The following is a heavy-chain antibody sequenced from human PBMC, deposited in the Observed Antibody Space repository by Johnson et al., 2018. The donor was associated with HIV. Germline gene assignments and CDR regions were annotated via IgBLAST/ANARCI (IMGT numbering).Heavy chain of an antibody. J-gene: IGHJ3*02. CDR3: ARGGRWGWRGNDAFDI. CDR1: GFSFSTYA. V-gene: IGHV3-30*04. D-gene: IGHD3-3*01. Sequence: VQLVESGGGVVQPGRSLRLSCAASGFSFSTYAMHWVRQAPGKGLEWLIVISYDGSNKYYADSVKGRFTFSRDHSKNTLYLQMNSLRAEDTAVYYCARGGRWGWRGNDAFDIWGQGTMVTVSS. CDR2: ISYDGSNK.